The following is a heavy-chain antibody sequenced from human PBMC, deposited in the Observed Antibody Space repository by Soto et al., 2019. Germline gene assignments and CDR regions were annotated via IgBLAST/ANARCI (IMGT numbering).Heavy chain of an antibody. CDR1: GFDSTREW. V-gene: IGHV3-7*01. J-gene: IGHJ4*02. CDR2: TNREGSEQ. CDR3: SAGVGDAF. D-gene: IGHD1-26*01. Sequence: PGGSLRLSCAVSGFDSTREWMNWVRQAPGKGLEWVAHTNREGSEQYYVDSVKGRFPISRDIAKNSLYLQMNSLRAEDTAVYYCSAGVGDAFWGQGTPVTVSS.